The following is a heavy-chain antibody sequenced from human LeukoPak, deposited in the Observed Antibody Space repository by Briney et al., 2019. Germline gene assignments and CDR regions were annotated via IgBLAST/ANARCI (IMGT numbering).Heavy chain of an antibody. D-gene: IGHD3-16*02. CDR2: ISSSGSTI. Sequence: GGSLRLSCAASGFTFSDYYMSWIRQAPGKGLEWVSYISSSGSTIYYADSVKGRFTISRDNAKNSLYLQMNSLRAEDTAVYYCARDDRGRNYYYYGMDVWGQGTTVPSPQ. V-gene: IGHV3-11*01. CDR1: GFTFSDYY. J-gene: IGHJ6*01. CDR3: ARDDRGRNYYYYGMDV.